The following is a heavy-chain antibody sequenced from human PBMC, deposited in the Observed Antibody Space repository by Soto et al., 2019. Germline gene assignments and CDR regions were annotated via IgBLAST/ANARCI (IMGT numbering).Heavy chain of an antibody. Sequence: SETLSLTCTVSGGSVSNSYWGWIRQPPGEGLEWVAYVYYSGGTNYNPSLGSRVTISVDKSKNQFSLKMTSVTGADTAVYYCARGRSHEWELLVQYFDYWGQGTLVTVSS. V-gene: IGHV4-59*02. J-gene: IGHJ4*02. D-gene: IGHD1-26*01. CDR3: ARGRSHEWELLVQYFDY. CDR2: VYYSGGT. CDR1: GGSVSNSY.